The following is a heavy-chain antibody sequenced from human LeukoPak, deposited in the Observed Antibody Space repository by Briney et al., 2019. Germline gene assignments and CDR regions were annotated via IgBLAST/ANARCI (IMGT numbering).Heavy chain of an antibody. CDR2: MNPNSGNT. CDR1: GYTFTSYD. CDR3: ARGLRYCSSTSCSYYFDY. D-gene: IGHD2-2*01. Sequence: VASVKVSCKASGYTFTSYDINWVRQATGQGLEWMGWMNPNSGNTGYAQKFRGRVTITRNTSISTAYMELSSLRSEDTAVYYCARGLRYCSSTSCSYYFDYWGQGTLVTVSS. V-gene: IGHV1-8*03. J-gene: IGHJ4*02.